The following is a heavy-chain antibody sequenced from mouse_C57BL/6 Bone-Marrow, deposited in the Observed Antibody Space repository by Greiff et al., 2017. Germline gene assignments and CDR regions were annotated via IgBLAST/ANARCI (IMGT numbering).Heavy chain of an antibody. J-gene: IGHJ3*01. CDR1: GYTFTDYE. V-gene: IGHV1-15*01. CDR3: TRRPFYGSSPAWFAY. D-gene: IGHD1-1*01. CDR2: IDPETGGT. Sequence: QVQLQQPGAELVRPGASVTLSCKASGYTFTDYEMHWVKQTPVHGLEWIGAIDPETGGTAYNQKFKGKAILTAYKSSSTAYVELSSLTSEDSAVYYCTRRPFYGSSPAWFAYWGQGTLVTVSA.